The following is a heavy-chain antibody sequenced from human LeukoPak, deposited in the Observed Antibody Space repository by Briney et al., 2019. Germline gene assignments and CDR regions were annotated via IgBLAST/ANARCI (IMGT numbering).Heavy chain of an antibody. J-gene: IGHJ4*02. CDR2: INTNTGNP. Sequence: ASVKVSCKASGYTFTSYAMNWVRQAPGQGLEWMGWINTNTGNPTYAQGFKGGVFFSLDPSVSPAYLQISSLKAEDTAVYYCAIWYCSGGRCYSNARTFDYWGQGTRVSVSS. CDR3: AIWYCSGGRCYSNARTFDY. V-gene: IGHV7-4-1*02. CDR1: GYTFTSYA. D-gene: IGHD2-15*01.